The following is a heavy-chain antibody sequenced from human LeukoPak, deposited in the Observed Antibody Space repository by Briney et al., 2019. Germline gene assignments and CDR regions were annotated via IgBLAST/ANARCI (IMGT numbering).Heavy chain of an antibody. CDR2: IYHSGST. CDR3: ASSGGRVDWFDH. D-gene: IGHD2-15*01. J-gene: IGHJ5*02. CDR1: GYSISSGYY. V-gene: IGHV4-38-2*02. Sequence: SETLSLTCTVSGYSISSGYYWGWIRPPPGKGLEWIGIIYHSGSTFYNPSLKSRVTISVDTSKNQFSLKLSSVTAADTAVYYCASSGGRVDWFDHWGQGTLVTVSS.